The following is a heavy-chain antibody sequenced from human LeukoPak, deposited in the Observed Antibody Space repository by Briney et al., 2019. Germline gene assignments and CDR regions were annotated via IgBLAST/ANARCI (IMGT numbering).Heavy chain of an antibody. J-gene: IGHJ4*02. D-gene: IGHD3-22*01. CDR1: GYTFTGYY. V-gene: IGHV1-2*06. Sequence: GESLKVSCKASGYTFTGYYMHWVRQAPGQGLEWIGRIIPNSGGTNSGQKFQGRLTMTRDTSISTAYMELSRLSSDATAVYYCARGDYDTSGYKFDYWGQGTLVTASS. CDR2: IIPNSGGT. CDR3: ARGDYDTSGYKFDY.